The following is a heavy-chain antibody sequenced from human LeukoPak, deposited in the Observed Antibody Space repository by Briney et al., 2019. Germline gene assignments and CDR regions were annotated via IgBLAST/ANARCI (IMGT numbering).Heavy chain of an antibody. D-gene: IGHD3-22*01. CDR1: GPTFSTYTFRSHW. CDR2: INSDGSDT. CDR3: ATSVYYYDRSGYYAY. J-gene: IGHJ4*02. Sequence: GGSLRLSCVASGPTFSTYTFRSHWIHWVRQAAGKGLVWVTCINSDGSDTSYADSVKGRFTISRDNAKNTVYLQMNSLRAEDTAVYYCATSVYYYDRSGYYAYWGQGALVTVSS. V-gene: IGHV3-74*01.